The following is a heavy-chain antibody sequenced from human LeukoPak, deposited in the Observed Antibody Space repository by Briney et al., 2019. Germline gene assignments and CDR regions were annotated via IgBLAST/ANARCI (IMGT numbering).Heavy chain of an antibody. Sequence: SGGSLRLSCAASGFTFSSYAMSWVRQAPGKGLEWVSGISGSGGSTHYADSVKDRFTISRGDSKNTLYLQMNSLRAEDTAVYYCAKETVVVVAATPDAFDIWGQGTMVTVSS. D-gene: IGHD2-15*01. CDR2: ISGSGGST. CDR1: GFTFSSYA. J-gene: IGHJ3*02. V-gene: IGHV3-23*01. CDR3: AKETVVVVAATPDAFDI.